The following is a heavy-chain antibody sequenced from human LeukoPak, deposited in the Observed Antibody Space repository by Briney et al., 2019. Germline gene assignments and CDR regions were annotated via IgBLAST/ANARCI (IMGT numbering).Heavy chain of an antibody. D-gene: IGHD6-19*01. Sequence: SETLSLTCTVSGGSISSYYWSWIRQPPGKGLEWIGYIYYSGSTNYNPSLKSRVTISVDTSKNQFSLKLSSVTAADTAVYYCARFWEQQWLVHRVFAFDIWDQGTMVTVSS. CDR1: GGSISSYY. CDR3: ARFWEQQWLVHRVFAFDI. CDR2: IYYSGST. V-gene: IGHV4-59*01. J-gene: IGHJ3*02.